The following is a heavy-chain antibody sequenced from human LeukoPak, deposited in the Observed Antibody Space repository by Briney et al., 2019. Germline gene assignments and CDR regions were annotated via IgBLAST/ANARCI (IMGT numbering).Heavy chain of an antibody. D-gene: IGHD2-15*01. CDR2: IFYSGST. CDR1: GGPMSSYY. Sequence: KPSETLSLTCAVSGGPMSSYYWSWIRQPPGKGLEWIGYIFYSGSTNYNPSLKSRVTISVDTSKNQFSLKLSSVTAADTAVYYCARILDCSSSSCSYGMDVWGQGTTVTVPS. V-gene: IGHV4-59*08. CDR3: ARILDCSSSSCSYGMDV. J-gene: IGHJ6*02.